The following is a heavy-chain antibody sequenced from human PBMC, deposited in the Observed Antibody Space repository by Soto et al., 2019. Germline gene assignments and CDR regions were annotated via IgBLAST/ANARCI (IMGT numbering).Heavy chain of an antibody. D-gene: IGHD5-18*01. CDR3: ARSRQYSYGSLGFDP. V-gene: IGHV1-2*02. CDR1: GYTFTGYD. J-gene: IGHJ5*02. CDR2: INPNSGGT. Sequence: ASVKVSCKASGYTFTGYDMHWVRQAPGQGLEWMGWINPNSGGTNYAQKFQGRVTMTRDTSISTAYMELSRLRSDDTAVYYCARSRQYSYGSLGFDPWGQGTLVTVSS.